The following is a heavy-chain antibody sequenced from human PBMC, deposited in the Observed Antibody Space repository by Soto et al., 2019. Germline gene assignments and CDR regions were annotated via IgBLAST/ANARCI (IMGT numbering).Heavy chain of an antibody. CDR1: GFTFSAFW. J-gene: IGHJ3*01. V-gene: IGHV3-7*05. CDR2: IKRDGTVT. Sequence: EVQLVESGGGLVQPGESLRLSCAASGFTFSAFWMTWLRQAPGKGLEWVANIKRDGTVTHYGDSVEGRCTLSRDNAQNSLFLQLNSLRPEDTAMYYCASDLSPPGKFFYDAFDVWGQGTVVTVSS. D-gene: IGHD3-16*02. CDR3: ASDLSPPGKFFYDAFDV.